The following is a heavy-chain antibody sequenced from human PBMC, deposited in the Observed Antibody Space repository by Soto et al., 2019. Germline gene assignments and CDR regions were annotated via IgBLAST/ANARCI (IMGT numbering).Heavy chain of an antibody. CDR3: ARERPEKYYDS. CDR1: GGSFNSYS. CDR2: ISYSGSA. V-gene: IGHV4-59*01. Sequence: SETLSLTCTISGGSFNSYSWTWIRQPPGKGLEWIGYISYSGSANYNPSLMSRGTMSVDTSKNQFSLRLSSVTAADTAVYFCARERPEKYYDSWGRGILVTVSS. J-gene: IGHJ4*02. D-gene: IGHD6-6*01.